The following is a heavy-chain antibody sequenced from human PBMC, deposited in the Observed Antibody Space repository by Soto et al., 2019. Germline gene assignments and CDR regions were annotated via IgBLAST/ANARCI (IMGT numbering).Heavy chain of an antibody. V-gene: IGHV3-48*02. J-gene: IGHJ4*02. CDR1: GFTFSTYS. CDR2: IDATSGAI. Sequence: EVQLVESGGGLVQPWGSLRLSCAASGFTFSTYSMNWVRQAPGKGLEWVSYIDATSGAIYYADSVKGRFTVSRDNAKNSLYLQMNSLRDEDTAVYYCARQPYSSGKAFDCWGQGTLVTVSS. D-gene: IGHD3-10*01. CDR3: ARQPYSSGKAFDC.